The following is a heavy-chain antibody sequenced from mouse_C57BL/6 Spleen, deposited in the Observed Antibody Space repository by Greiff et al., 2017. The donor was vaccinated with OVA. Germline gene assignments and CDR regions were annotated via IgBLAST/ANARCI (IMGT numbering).Heavy chain of an antibody. CDR3: TTGYYGSSLDY. D-gene: IGHD1-1*01. CDR1: GFNIKDYY. Sequence: VHVKQSGAELVRPGASVKLSCTASGFNIKDYYMHWVKQRPEQGLEWIGRIDPEDGDTEYAPKFQGKATMTADTSSNTAYLQLSSLTSEDTAVYYCTTGYYGSSLDYWGQGTTLTVSS. V-gene: IGHV14-1*01. J-gene: IGHJ2*01. CDR2: IDPEDGDT.